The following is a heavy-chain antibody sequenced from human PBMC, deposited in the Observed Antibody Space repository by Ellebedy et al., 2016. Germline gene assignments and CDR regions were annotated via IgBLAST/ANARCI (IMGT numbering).Heavy chain of an antibody. D-gene: IGHD3-16*01. CDR3: ARDGGSLYFDY. Sequence: GGSLRLSCAASGFTVSNNYMSWVRQAPGKGLEWVSVIYSGGSAFYADSVKGRFTISRDNSKNTLYLQMNSLRAEDTAVYYCARDGGSLYFDYWGQGTLVTVSS. CDR2: IYSGGSA. CDR1: GFTVSNNY. J-gene: IGHJ4*02. V-gene: IGHV3-53*01.